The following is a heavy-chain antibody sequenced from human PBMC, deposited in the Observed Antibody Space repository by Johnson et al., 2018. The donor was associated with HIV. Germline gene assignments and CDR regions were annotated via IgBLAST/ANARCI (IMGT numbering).Heavy chain of an antibody. Sequence: QVQLVESGGGVVQPGRSLRLSCAASGFTFSSYAMHWVRQAPGKGLAWVAVISYDGSNQYYADSVKRRCTIHRDNSKNTLYLQMYTLGAEETAVYHCASCGSDSSGRGAFDIWGQGTMVTVSS. CDR1: GFTFSSYA. CDR3: ASCGSDSSGRGAFDI. CDR2: ISYDGSNQ. D-gene: IGHD3-22*01. V-gene: IGHV3-30-3*01. J-gene: IGHJ3*02.